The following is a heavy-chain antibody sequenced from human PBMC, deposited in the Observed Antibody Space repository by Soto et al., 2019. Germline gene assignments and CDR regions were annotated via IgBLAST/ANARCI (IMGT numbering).Heavy chain of an antibody. CDR1: GYTFTGYY. Sequence: ASVKVSCKASGYTFTGYYMHWVRQAPGQGLEWMGWINPNSGGTNYAQKFQGRVTMTRDTSISTAYMELSRLRSDDTAVYYCARRLGYCSGGSCYPLDPWGQGTLVTVSS. D-gene: IGHD2-15*01. V-gene: IGHV1-2*02. CDR2: INPNSGGT. J-gene: IGHJ5*02. CDR3: ARRLGYCSGGSCYPLDP.